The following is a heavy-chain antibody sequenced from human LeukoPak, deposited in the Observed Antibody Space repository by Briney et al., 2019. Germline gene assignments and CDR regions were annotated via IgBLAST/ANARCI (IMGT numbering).Heavy chain of an antibody. D-gene: IGHD1-26*01. J-gene: IGHJ1*01. Sequence: SVKVSCKASGGTFSSYAISWVRQAPGQGLEWMGGIIPIFGTANYAQKFQGRVTITADESTSTAYMELSSLRSEDTAVYYCARDRKGAPGRAQYFQHWGQGTLVTVSS. CDR2: IIPIFGTA. CDR1: GGTFSSYA. V-gene: IGHV1-69*13. CDR3: ARDRKGAPGRAQYFQH.